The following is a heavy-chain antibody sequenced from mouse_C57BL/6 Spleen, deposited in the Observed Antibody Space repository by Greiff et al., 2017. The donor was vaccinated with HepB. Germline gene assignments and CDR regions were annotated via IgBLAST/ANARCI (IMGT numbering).Heavy chain of an antibody. V-gene: IGHV5-6*01. J-gene: IGHJ3*01. CDR2: ISSGGSYT. CDR1: GFTFSSYG. Sequence: EVQGVESGGDLVKPGGSLKLSCAASGFTFSSYGMSWVRQTPDKRLEWVATISSGGSYTYYPDSVKGRFPISRDNAKNTLYMQMSSLKAEDTAMYYCARFLLGQGFAYWGQGTLVTVSA. CDR3: ARFLLGQGFAY. D-gene: IGHD4-1*01.